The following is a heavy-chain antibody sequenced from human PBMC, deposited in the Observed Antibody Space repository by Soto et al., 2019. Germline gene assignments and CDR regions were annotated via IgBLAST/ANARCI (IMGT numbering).Heavy chain of an antibody. Sequence: PSETLSLTCTVSGGSLSDYYWIWIRQPAGKRLEWMGRIDDSGNTNYNPSLKSRLTMSVDTSKNQFSLKLSSVTAADTALYYCVRGLGGYDQLFQYWGQGALVTVSS. CDR2: IDDSGNT. CDR1: GGSLSDYY. D-gene: IGHD5-12*01. V-gene: IGHV4-4*07. J-gene: IGHJ4*02. CDR3: VRGLGGYDQLFQY.